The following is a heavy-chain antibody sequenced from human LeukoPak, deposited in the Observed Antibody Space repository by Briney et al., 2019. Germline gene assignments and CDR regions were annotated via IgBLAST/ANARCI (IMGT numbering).Heavy chain of an antibody. Sequence: PSETLSLTCTVSGGPISSSSYYWGWIRQPPGKGLEWIGNIYYRGITYYNPSLKSRVTVSVDTSKNQFSLKLSSVTAADTAVYFCARHPPYSSSWFPFDPWGQGTLVTVSS. J-gene: IGHJ5*02. CDR1: GGPISSSSYY. CDR3: ARHPPYSSSWFPFDP. V-gene: IGHV4-39*01. CDR2: IYYRGIT. D-gene: IGHD6-13*01.